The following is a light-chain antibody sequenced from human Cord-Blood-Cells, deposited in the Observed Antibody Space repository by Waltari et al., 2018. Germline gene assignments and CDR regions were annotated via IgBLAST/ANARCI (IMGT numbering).Light chain of an antibody. CDR1: QDISNY. V-gene: IGKV1-33*01. J-gene: IGKJ4*01. CDR3: QQYDNLT. Sequence: DIKMTQSPSSLSASVGDRVTLTCQASQDISNYLNWYQQKPGKAPKLLIYDASNLETGVPSRFSGSGSGTDFTFTISSLQPEDIATYYCQQYDNLTFGGGTKVEIK. CDR2: DAS.